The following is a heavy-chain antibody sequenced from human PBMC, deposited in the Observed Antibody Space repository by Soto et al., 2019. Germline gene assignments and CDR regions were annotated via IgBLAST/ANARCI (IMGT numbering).Heavy chain of an antibody. CDR3: AKRSDSSGWDRGGPTSGFDP. CDR1: GFTFSSYA. V-gene: IGHV3-23*01. Sequence: EVQLLESGGGLVQPGGSLRLSCAASGFTFSSYAMSWVRQAPGKGLEWVSAISGSGGSTYYADSVKGRFTISRDNSKNTLYLQMNSLRAEDTAVYYCAKRSDSSGWDRGGPTSGFDPWGQGTLVTVSS. D-gene: IGHD6-19*01. J-gene: IGHJ5*02. CDR2: ISGSGGST.